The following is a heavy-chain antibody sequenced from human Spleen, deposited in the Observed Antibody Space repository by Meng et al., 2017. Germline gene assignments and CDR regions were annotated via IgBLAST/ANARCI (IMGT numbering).Heavy chain of an antibody. CDR2: INHSGST. V-gene: IGHV4-34*01. CDR1: GGSLSPYP. D-gene: IGHD4-11*01. J-gene: IGHJ4*01. Sequence: SETLSSTCTVPGGSLSPYPWSWIHQLPGKGLEWIGEINHSGSTNYNPSLESRATIPVDTSQNNFSLKLSSLTAADSAVYYCARGPTTMAHDFDYWGQGTLVTVSS. CDR3: ARGPTTMAHDFDY.